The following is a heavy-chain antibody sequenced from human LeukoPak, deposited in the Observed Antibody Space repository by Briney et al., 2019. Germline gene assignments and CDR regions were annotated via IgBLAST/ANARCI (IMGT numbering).Heavy chain of an antibody. Sequence: SETLSLTCAVYGGSFSGYYWSWIRQPPGKGLEWIGEINHSGSTNYNPSLKSRVTISVDTSKNQFSLKLSSVTAADTAVYYCAREASGWYYGYWGQGTLVTVSS. D-gene: IGHD6-19*01. CDR3: AREASGWYYGY. CDR2: INHSGST. CDR1: GGSFSGYY. V-gene: IGHV4-34*01. J-gene: IGHJ4*02.